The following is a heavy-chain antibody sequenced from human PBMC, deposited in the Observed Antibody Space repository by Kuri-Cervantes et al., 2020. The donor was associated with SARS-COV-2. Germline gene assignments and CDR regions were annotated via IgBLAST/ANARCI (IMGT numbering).Heavy chain of an antibody. Sequence: CAVYGGSFSGYYWSWIRQPPGKGLEWIGEINHSGSTNYNPSLKSRVTISVDTSKNQFSLKLSSVTAADTAVYYCARGYSYGYEKASDYWGQGTLVTVSS. CDR1: GGSFSGYY. CDR2: INHSGST. D-gene: IGHD5-18*01. CDR3: ARGYSYGYEKASDY. V-gene: IGHV4-34*01. J-gene: IGHJ4*02.